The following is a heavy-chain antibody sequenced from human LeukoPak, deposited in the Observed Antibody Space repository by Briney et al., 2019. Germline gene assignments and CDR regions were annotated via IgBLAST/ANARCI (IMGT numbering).Heavy chain of an antibody. Sequence: GGSLRLSCAASGFTFSSYSMNWVRQAPGKGLEWVSSISSSSSYIYYADSVKGRFTISRDNAKNSLYLQMNSLTAEDTAVYYCARDLKRRVYYDSSGSDDAFDIWGQGTMVTVSS. D-gene: IGHD3-22*01. J-gene: IGHJ3*02. CDR3: ARDLKRRVYYDSSGSDDAFDI. V-gene: IGHV3-21*01. CDR2: ISSSSSYI. CDR1: GFTFSSYS.